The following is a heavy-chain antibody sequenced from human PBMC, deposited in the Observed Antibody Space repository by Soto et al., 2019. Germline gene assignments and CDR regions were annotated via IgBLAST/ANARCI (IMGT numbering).Heavy chain of an antibody. CDR2: ISYDGSDK. CDR1: GFTFSSYG. CDR3: AKDMGWGRVGVAS. J-gene: IGHJ4*02. V-gene: IGHV3-30*18. D-gene: IGHD3-16*01. Sequence: GGSLRLSCVASGFTFSSYGFHWVRQAPGKGLEWVSVISYDGSDKYYADSVKGRFTISRDTSKNTLYLEMNSLRAEDTAIYYCAKDMGWGRVGVASWGQGTLATVSS.